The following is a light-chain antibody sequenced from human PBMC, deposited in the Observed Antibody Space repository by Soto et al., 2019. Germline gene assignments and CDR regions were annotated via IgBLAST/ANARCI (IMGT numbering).Light chain of an antibody. CDR2: GAS. CDR1: QSVSSD. Sequence: EIVMTQSPATLSVSPGERATLSCRASQSVSSDLAWYQHKPGQAPRLLIYGASTRATGIPARFSGRGSGTEFTLTISSLQSVDFAIYYCQQYNSYPYTFGQGTKLEIK. CDR3: QQYNSYPYT. J-gene: IGKJ2*01. V-gene: IGKV3-15*01.